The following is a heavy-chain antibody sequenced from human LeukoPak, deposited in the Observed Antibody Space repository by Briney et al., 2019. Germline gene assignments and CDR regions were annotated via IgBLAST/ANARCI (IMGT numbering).Heavy chain of an antibody. CDR3: ARVCDCSTDDAFDI. J-gene: IGHJ3*02. D-gene: IGHD2-21*02. Sequence: GGSLRLSCAASGFTFSSYAMHWVRQAPGKGLEWVALIAYDGSNKYADSVKGRFTISRDNSKNTLYLQMNSLRPEDTAVYYCARVCDCSTDDAFDIWGQGTMVTVSS. V-gene: IGHV3-30*04. CDR2: IAYDGSNK. CDR1: GFTFSSYA.